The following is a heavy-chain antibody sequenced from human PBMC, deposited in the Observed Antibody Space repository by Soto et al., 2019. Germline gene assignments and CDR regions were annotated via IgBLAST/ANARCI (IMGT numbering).Heavy chain of an antibody. J-gene: IGHJ6*02. CDR2: IYYSGST. D-gene: IGHD2-21*02. CDR3: AIDTRFCGGDCYSGGYYYYGMDV. Sequence: QVQLQESGPGLVKPSQTLSLTCTVSGGSISSGGYYWSWIRQHPGKGLEWIGYIYYSGSTYYNPSLKSRVTISVATSKNQFSLKLSSVTAADTAVYYCAIDTRFCGGDCYSGGYYYYGMDVWGQGTTVTVSS. CDR1: GGSISSGGYY. V-gene: IGHV4-31*03.